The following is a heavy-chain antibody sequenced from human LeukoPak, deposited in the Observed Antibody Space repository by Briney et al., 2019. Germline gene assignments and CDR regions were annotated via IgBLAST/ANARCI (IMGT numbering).Heavy chain of an antibody. V-gene: IGHV4-61*02. CDR1: GGSIRSGSYY. J-gene: IGHJ3*02. Sequence: SETLSLTCTVSGGSIRSGSYYWSWIRQPAGKGLEWIGRIYTSGSTNYNPSLKSRVTISVDTSKNQFSLKLSSVTAADTAVYYCARETLVVVINGFDIWGQGTMVTVSS. D-gene: IGHD3-22*01. CDR2: IYTSGST. CDR3: ARETLVVVINGFDI.